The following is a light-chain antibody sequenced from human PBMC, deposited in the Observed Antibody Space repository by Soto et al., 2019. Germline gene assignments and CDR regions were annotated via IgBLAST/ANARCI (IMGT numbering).Light chain of an antibody. V-gene: IGKV3-15*01. Sequence: EIVMTQSPATLSVSPGEEATLSCKASQNVYNNLAWYQQRPGQPPRLLIYDASTMATGISARFSGSGYGTEFTLTISSLQSEDFAVYFCQQCRNWPLTFGGGTKVEIK. CDR2: DAS. CDR1: QNVYNN. J-gene: IGKJ4*01. CDR3: QQCRNWPLT.